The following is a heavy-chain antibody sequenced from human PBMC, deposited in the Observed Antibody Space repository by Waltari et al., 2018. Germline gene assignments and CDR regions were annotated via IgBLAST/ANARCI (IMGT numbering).Heavy chain of an antibody. J-gene: IGHJ6*02. D-gene: IGHD6-13*01. CDR1: GGSISSSSYY. V-gene: IGHV4-39*07. Sequence: QLQLQESGPGLVKPSETLSLTCTVSGGSISSSSYYWGWIRQPPGKGLEWIGSIYYSGSTYYNPSLKSRVTISVDTSKNQFSLKLSSVTAADTAVYYCARGGKHEGNYGMDVWGQGTTVTVS. CDR2: IYYSGST. CDR3: ARGGKHEGNYGMDV.